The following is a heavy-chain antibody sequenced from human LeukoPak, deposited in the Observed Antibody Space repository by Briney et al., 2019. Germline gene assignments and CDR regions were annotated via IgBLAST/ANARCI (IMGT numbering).Heavy chain of an antibody. Sequence: GGSLRLSCAASGFTFSSYGMSWVRQAPGKGLEWVSAISGSGGSTYYADSVKGRFTISRDDSKNTAYLQMNSLKTEDTAVYYCTRLGYNYDSSDNYWGQGTLVTVSS. V-gene: IGHV3-23*01. J-gene: IGHJ4*02. D-gene: IGHD3-22*01. CDR3: TRLGYNYDSSDNY. CDR2: ISGSGGST. CDR1: GFTFSSYG.